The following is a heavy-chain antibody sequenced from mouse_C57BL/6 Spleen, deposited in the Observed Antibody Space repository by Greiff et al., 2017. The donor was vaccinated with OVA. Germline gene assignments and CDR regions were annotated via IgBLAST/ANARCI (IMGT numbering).Heavy chain of an antibody. D-gene: IGHD2-5*01. V-gene: IGHV1-82*01. J-gene: IGHJ4*01. CDR1: GYAFSSSW. CDR2: IYPGDGDT. Sequence: VKLQESGPELVKPGASVKISCKASGYAFSSSWMNWVKQRPGKGLEWIGRIYPGDGDTNYNGKFKGKATLTADKSSSTAYMQLRSLTSEDSAVYFCARASNCGTMDYWGQGTSVTVSS. CDR3: ARASNCGTMDY.